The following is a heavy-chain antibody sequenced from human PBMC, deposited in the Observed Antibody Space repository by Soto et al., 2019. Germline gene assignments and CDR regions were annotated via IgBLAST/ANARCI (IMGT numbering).Heavy chain of an antibody. CDR1: GYTFTSYA. J-gene: IGHJ3*02. CDR3: ASWSWVSVAGHDAFDI. V-gene: IGHV1-3*05. Sequence: QVRLVQSGAEEKKPGASVKVSCKASGYTFTSYAMHWVRQAPGQRREWLGWINAGNGNTKYSQKIQGRVTITRDTSASTAYMELSSLRAEDTAVYYCASWSWVSVAGHDAFDIWGQGTMVTVSS. D-gene: IGHD6-19*01. CDR2: INAGNGNT.